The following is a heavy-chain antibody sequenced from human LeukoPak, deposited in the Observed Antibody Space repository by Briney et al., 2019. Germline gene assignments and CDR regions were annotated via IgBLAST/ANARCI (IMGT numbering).Heavy chain of an antibody. J-gene: IGHJ6*03. CDR2: INPSGGST. CDR3: ARDGNGDDYYYYMDV. Sequence: ASVKVSCKASGYTFTGYYMHWVRQAPGQGLEWMGIINPSGGSTSYAQKFQGRVTMTRDMSTSTVYMELSSLRSEDTAVYYCARDGNGDDYYYYMDVWGKGTTVTVSS. D-gene: IGHD1-1*01. V-gene: IGHV1-46*01. CDR1: GYTFTGYY.